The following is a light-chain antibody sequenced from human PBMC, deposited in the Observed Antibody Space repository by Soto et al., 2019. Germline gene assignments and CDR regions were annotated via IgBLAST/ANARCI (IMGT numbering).Light chain of an antibody. Sequence: EVVLTQSPATLSLSPGEPATLSCRASHNVDIYLAWYQQKPGQAPRLLIYDASNRATGIPPRFSGSGSGTDFTLTTSSLEPEDSAVYYCQQRKHWPPLTFGQGTRLE. CDR2: DAS. J-gene: IGKJ5*01. CDR1: HNVDIY. V-gene: IGKV3-11*01. CDR3: QQRKHWPPLT.